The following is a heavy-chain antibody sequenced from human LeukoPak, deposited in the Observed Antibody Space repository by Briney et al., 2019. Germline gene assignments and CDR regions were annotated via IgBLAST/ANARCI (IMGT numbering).Heavy chain of an antibody. J-gene: IGHJ5*02. CDR3: ASESGSYEVGYNWFDP. V-gene: IGHV4-39*01. CDR1: GGSGGSISDYY. CDR2: IYYSGST. Sequence: PSETLSLTCTVSGGSGGSISDYYWGWIRQPPGKGLEWIGSIYYSGSTYYNPSLKSRVTISVDTSKNQFSLKLSSVTAADTAVYYCASESGSYEVGYNWFDPWGQGTLVTVSS. D-gene: IGHD1-26*01.